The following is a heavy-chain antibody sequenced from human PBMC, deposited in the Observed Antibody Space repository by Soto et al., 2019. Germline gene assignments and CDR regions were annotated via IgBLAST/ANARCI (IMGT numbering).Heavy chain of an antibody. CDR1: GFTFSSYA. CDR2: ISGSGGST. CDR3: AKGLAVAGTLFDY. V-gene: IGHV3-23*01. Sequence: EVQLLESGGGLVQPWGSLRLSCAASGFTFSSYAMSWVRQAPGKWLEWVSAISGSGGSTYYAASVKGRFTICRDNSKNTLYLQMKSLRAEDTAVYYCAKGLAVAGTLFDYWGQGTLVTVSS. J-gene: IGHJ4*02. D-gene: IGHD6-19*01.